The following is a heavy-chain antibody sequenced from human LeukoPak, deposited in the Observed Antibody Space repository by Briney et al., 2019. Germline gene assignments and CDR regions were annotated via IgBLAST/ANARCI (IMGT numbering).Heavy chain of an antibody. Sequence: PSQTLSLTCTVSGGSISSGTYYWSWIRQPAGKGLEWIGRIYTTGSTNYNPSLKGRVTISVDTSTNQFSLKLSSVTAADTAVYFCASSSSGSYYYMDVWGKGTTVTVSS. D-gene: IGHD3-10*01. V-gene: IGHV4-61*02. CDR1: GGSISSGTYY. CDR2: IYTTGST. J-gene: IGHJ6*03. CDR3: ASSSSGSYYYMDV.